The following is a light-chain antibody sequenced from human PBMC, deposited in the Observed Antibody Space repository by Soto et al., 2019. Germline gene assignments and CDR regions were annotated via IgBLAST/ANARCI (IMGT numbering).Light chain of an antibody. Sequence: TQSPSTLSLSPRERGTLXGRASQSVSSYLAWYQQKPGKAPRLLIYDASNRATGIPDRFSGSGSGTGCTLTISNLQPEDFATYYCQQTYSAPSTFGQGTKV. CDR2: DAS. V-gene: IGKV3-11*01. CDR3: QQTYSAPST. CDR1: QSVSSY. J-gene: IGKJ1*01.